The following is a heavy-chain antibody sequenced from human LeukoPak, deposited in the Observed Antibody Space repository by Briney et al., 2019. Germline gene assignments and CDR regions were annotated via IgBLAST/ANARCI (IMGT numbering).Heavy chain of an antibody. Sequence: GGSLRLPCAASGFTFSGYAMSWVRQAPGKGLGWVSGISIGGDYTYYADSVQGRFTISRDNSKNTLFLQMSNLRAEDTAKYYCAKLHSATITADFDNWGQGSLIIVSS. CDR2: ISIGGDYT. D-gene: IGHD1-14*01. V-gene: IGHV3-23*01. CDR3: AKLHSATITADFDN. J-gene: IGHJ4*02. CDR1: GFTFSGYA.